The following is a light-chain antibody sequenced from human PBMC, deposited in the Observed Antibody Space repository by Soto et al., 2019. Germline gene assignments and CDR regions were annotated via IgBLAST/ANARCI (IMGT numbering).Light chain of an antibody. J-gene: IGKJ3*01. Sequence: ESVLTPSPGTLSLSPGERATLSCRASQSVSSSYLAWYQQKPGQAPRLLIYGASSRATGIPDRFSGSGSGKDFTLTISRLEPEDCAVYYCQHDGSSPIFTFGPGNKVDI. CDR1: QSVSSSY. CDR3: QHDGSSPIFT. CDR2: GAS. V-gene: IGKV3-20*01.